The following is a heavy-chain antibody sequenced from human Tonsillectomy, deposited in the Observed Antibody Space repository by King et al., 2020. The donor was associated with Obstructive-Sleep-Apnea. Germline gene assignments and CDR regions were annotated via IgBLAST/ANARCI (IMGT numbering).Heavy chain of an antibody. CDR3: ARAGNYYDSSGYYFDY. CDR1: GGSISSGGYS. CDR2: IYHSGST. V-gene: IGHV4-30-2*01. D-gene: IGHD3-22*01. J-gene: IGHJ4*02. Sequence: LQLQESGSGLVKPSQTLSLTCAVSGGSISSGGYSWSWIRQPPGKGLEWIGYIYHSGSTYYNPSLKSRVTISVDRSKNQFSLKLSSVTAADTAVYYCARAGNYYDSSGYYFDYLGQGTLVTVSS.